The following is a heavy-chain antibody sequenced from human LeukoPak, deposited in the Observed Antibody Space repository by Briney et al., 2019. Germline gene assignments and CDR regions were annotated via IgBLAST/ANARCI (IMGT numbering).Heavy chain of an antibody. Sequence: GGSLRLSCGVSEFIFRSCAMHWVRQAPGKGLVWVSRVNSDGSSTGYADSVKGRFTISRDNAKNTLYLQMNSLRAEDTAVYYCASGTAVAGGTWGQGTLVTVSS. CDR2: VNSDGSST. J-gene: IGHJ5*02. CDR1: EFIFRSCA. CDR3: ASGTAVAGGT. D-gene: IGHD6-19*01. V-gene: IGHV3-74*01.